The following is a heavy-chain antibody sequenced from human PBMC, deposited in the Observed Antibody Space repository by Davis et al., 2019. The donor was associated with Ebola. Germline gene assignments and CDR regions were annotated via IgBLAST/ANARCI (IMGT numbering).Heavy chain of an antibody. V-gene: IGHV4-59*01. Sequence: SETLSLTCNVSGGSISFYYWNWIRQAPGKGLEWIGDIFYNGITNYNPSLKSRVTMSVDASKNQFSLKLTSVTAADTAVYFCARGQPYASRQGWFDPWGQGALVTVSS. D-gene: IGHD6-13*01. CDR1: GGSISFYY. CDR2: IFYNGIT. CDR3: ARGQPYASRQGWFDP. J-gene: IGHJ5*02.